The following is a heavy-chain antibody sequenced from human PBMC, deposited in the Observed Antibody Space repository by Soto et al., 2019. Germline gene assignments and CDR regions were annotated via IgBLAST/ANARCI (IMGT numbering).Heavy chain of an antibody. CDR1: GYIFVNYG. CDR2: ISPYSGNT. V-gene: IGHV1-18*01. D-gene: IGHD3-16*01. CDR3: AMVDNYVTPTTQDV. J-gene: IGHJ6*02. Sequence: QVQLVQSGDEVRKPGSSVKVSCKASGYIFVNYGIAWVRQAPGQGLVWMGWISPYSGNTHYASKVQGRLTMTTDTYTSTSYMDLGSLTAEDTAVYYCAMVDNYVTPTTQDVWGQGTTVTVSS.